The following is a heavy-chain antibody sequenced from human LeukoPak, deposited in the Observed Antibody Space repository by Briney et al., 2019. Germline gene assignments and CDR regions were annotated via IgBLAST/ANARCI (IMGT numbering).Heavy chain of an antibody. CDR2: INPNSGGT. J-gene: IGHJ4*02. Sequence: GASVKVSCKASGYTFTGYYMHWVRQAPGQGLEWMAWINPNSGGTNYAQKFQGRVTMTRDTSISTAYMELSRLRSDDTAVYYCARAPAKFVVVPGGLDYWGQGTLVTVSS. CDR1: GYTFTGYY. CDR3: ARAPAKFVVVPGGLDY. D-gene: IGHD2-2*01. V-gene: IGHV1-2*02.